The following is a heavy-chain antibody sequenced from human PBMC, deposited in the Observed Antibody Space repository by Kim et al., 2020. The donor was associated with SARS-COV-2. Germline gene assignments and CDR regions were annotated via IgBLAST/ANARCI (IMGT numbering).Heavy chain of an antibody. CDR2: IRSKAYGGTT. J-gene: IGHJ5*02. V-gene: IGHV3-49*04. Sequence: GGSLRLSCTASGFTFGDYAMSWVRQAPGKGLEGVGFIRSKAYGGTTEYAASVKGRFTISRDDSKSIAYLQMNSLKTEDTAVYYCIAAAGYHWGQGTLVTVSS. D-gene: IGHD6-13*01. CDR1: GFTFGDYA. CDR3: IAAAGYH.